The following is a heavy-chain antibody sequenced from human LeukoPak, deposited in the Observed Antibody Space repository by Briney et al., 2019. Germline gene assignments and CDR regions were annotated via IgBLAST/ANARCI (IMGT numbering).Heavy chain of an antibody. J-gene: IGHJ4*02. CDR2: INPNSGGT. CDR1: GYTFTAYY. Sequence: GASVKVSCKASGYTFTAYYMLWVRQAPGQGLEWMGWINPNSGGTNYAQKFQGRVTMTRDTSISTAYMELSRLRSDDTAVYYCARGPFYCSSTSCFPYFDYWGQGTLVTVSS. V-gene: IGHV1-2*02. CDR3: ARGPFYCSSTSCFPYFDY. D-gene: IGHD2-2*01.